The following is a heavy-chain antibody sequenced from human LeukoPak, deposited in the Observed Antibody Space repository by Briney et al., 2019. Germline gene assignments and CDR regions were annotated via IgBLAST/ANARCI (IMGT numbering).Heavy chain of an antibody. D-gene: IGHD6-13*01. CDR3: ARHKTAWYSSSWYDAFDI. V-gene: IGHV5-51*01. Sequence: GESLKISCKGSGYSFTSYWIGWVRQMPGKGLEWMGIIYPGDSDTRYSPSFQGRVTISADKSISTAYLQWSSLKASDTAMYYCARHKTAWYSSSWYDAFDIWGQGTMVTVSS. J-gene: IGHJ3*02. CDR1: GYSFTSYW. CDR2: IYPGDSDT.